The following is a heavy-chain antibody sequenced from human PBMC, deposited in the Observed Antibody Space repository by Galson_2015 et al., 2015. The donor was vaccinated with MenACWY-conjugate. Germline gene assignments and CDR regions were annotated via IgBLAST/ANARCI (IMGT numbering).Heavy chain of an antibody. D-gene: IGHD3-22*01. J-gene: IGHJ4*02. CDR2: LQIAGRT. Sequence: SLRLSCAVSGFTVTNNHMSWVRQAPGKGLECVAVLQIAGRTLFADSVLGRFTISRDNSKNTLFLQMNNLRVEDTAVYFCVRDSNDGGTYFVDWGQGTLVTVSS. V-gene: IGHV3-66*02. CDR1: GFTVTNNH. CDR3: VRDSNDGGTYFVD.